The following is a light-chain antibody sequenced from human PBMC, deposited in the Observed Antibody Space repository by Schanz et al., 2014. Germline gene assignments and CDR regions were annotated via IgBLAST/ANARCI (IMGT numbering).Light chain of an antibody. V-gene: IGLV2-14*03. Sequence: QSALTQPASVSGSPGQSITISCTGTSSDVGAYNFVSWYQHYPGKAPKLMIYDVTDRPSGVSNRFSGSKSGNTASLTISGLQAEDEADYYCCSYTISNLIVFGGGTKLTVL. CDR3: CSYTISNLIV. CDR1: SSDVGAYNF. CDR2: DVT. J-gene: IGLJ2*01.